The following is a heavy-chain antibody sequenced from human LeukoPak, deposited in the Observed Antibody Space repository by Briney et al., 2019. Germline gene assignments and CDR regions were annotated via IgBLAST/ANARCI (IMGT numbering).Heavy chain of an antibody. J-gene: IGHJ4*02. V-gene: IGHV1-69*05. CDR1: GGTFSSYA. CDR2: IIPIFGTA. D-gene: IGHD3-22*01. CDR3: ARDGSGYNSLDY. Sequence: ASVKVSCKASGGTFSSYAISWVRQAPGQGLEWMGGIIPIFGTANYAQKFQGRVTITTDESTSTAYTELSSLRSEDTAVYYCARDGSGYNSLDYWGQGTLVTVSS.